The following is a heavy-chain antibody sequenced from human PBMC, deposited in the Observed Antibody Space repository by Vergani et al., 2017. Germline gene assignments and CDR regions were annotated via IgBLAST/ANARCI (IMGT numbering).Heavy chain of an antibody. Sequence: EVELVQSGPEMRKPGESLKISCKGSEYSFGNYWIGWVRQMPGKGLEWVSSISSSSSYIYYADSVKGRFTISRDNAKNSLYLQMNSLRAEDTAVYYCASESDSSGSTPFDYWGQGTLVTVSS. V-gene: IGHV3-21*01. D-gene: IGHD3-22*01. CDR1: EYSFGNYW. CDR3: ASESDSSGSTPFDY. CDR2: ISSSSSYI. J-gene: IGHJ4*02.